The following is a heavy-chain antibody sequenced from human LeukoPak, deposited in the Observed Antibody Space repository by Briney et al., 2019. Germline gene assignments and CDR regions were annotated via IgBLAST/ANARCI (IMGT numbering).Heavy chain of an antibody. D-gene: IGHD3-22*01. CDR3: ARGGRLFLPY. CDR1: GGSFSGYY. J-gene: IGHJ4*02. CDR2: INHSGNT. Sequence: PSETRSLTCAVYGGSFSGYYWNWIRQSPGKGLEWIGEINHSGNTNYNPSLKSRVTISVDTSKNQFSLKLSSVAAADTAVYYCARGGRLFLPYWGQGTLVTVSS. V-gene: IGHV4-34*01.